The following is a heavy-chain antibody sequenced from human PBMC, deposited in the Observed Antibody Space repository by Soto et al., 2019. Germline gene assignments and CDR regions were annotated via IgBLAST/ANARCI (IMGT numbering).Heavy chain of an antibody. Sequence: ASVKVSCKASGYTFTGYYMHWVRQAPGQGLEWMGWINPNSGGTNYAQKFQGWVTMTRDTSISTAYMELSRLRSDDTAVYYCARSALFAKGYYYDSSGYSDAFDIWG. CDR3: ARSALFAKGYYYDSSGYSDAFDI. CDR2: INPNSGGT. D-gene: IGHD3-22*01. CDR1: GYTFTGYY. V-gene: IGHV1-2*04. J-gene: IGHJ3*02.